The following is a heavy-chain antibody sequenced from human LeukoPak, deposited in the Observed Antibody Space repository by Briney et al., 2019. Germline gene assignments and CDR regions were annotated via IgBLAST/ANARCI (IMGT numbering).Heavy chain of an antibody. Sequence: GGSLRLSCAASAFTFSRYEMNWVRQAPGKGLEWISYISTSGTTIKSADSVKGRFTISRDNANNSLYLQMNSLRVEDTAVYYCVRGMVRGHYYYMDVWGKGTTVTISS. D-gene: IGHD3-10*01. CDR1: AFTFSRYE. CDR2: ISTSGTTI. V-gene: IGHV3-48*03. J-gene: IGHJ6*03. CDR3: VRGMVRGHYYYMDV.